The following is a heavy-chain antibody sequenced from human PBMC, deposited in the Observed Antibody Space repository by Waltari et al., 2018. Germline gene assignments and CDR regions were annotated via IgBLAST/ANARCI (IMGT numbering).Heavy chain of an antibody. V-gene: IGHV2-5*01. D-gene: IGHD1-1*01. CDR2: IYWNSDK. J-gene: IGHJ4*02. CDR1: GFSLSTSEVS. CDR3: AQGRRWTLNY. Sequence: QITLKESGPTLVKPTQTLTLTCTFSGFSLSTSEVSVGWILQPPGKALVWLALIYWNSDKRYRPSLKSSRTITKDTSKNQVVLTMTNMDPVEPATYYCAQGRRWTLNYWGQGTLVTVSS.